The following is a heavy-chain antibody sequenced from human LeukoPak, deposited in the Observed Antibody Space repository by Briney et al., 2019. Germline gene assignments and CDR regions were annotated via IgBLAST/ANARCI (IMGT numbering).Heavy chain of an antibody. V-gene: IGHV3-21*01. CDR1: GFTFSSYS. J-gene: IGHJ4*02. D-gene: IGHD6-13*01. CDR3: ARGEQQLDIPQYYFDY. CDR2: VSSSSNYI. Sequence: PGGSLRLSCAASGFTFSSYSMNWVRQAPGKGLQWVSSVSSSSNYIHYADSVKGRFTISRDNAKNSLYLQMNSLRAEDTAVYYCARGEQQLDIPQYYFDYWGQGTLVTVSS.